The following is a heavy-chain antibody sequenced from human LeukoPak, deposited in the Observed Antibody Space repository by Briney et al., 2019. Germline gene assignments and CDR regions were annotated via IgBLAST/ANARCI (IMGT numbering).Heavy chain of an antibody. Sequence: GGSLRLSCSASEFTFSDYSMNWVRQAPGKGLEWVSSISSSSTYIYYADSVEGRFTISRDNAKNSLYLQMNNLRAEDTAVYYCARGLAGSGSGMFDYWGQGTLVTVSS. V-gene: IGHV3-21*01. CDR1: EFTFSDYS. J-gene: IGHJ4*02. CDR2: ISSSSTYI. D-gene: IGHD3-10*01. CDR3: ARGLAGSGSGMFDY.